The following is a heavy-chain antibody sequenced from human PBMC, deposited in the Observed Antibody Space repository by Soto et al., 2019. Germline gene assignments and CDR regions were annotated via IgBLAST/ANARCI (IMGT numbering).Heavy chain of an antibody. Sequence: QVQLVQSGAEVKKPEASLKVSCKASGYTFSNFGVSWVRQAPGQGLEWIGWINPDNGDTNYGQKFQGRATMTTDTFTNTAYMEVRGLRSDDTAVYYCARGVRVSAYLDYYMDVWGEGTTVTVSS. CDR3: ARGVRVSAYLDYYMDV. D-gene: IGHD3-10*02. CDR2: INPDNGDT. CDR1: GYTFSNFG. J-gene: IGHJ6*03. V-gene: IGHV1-18*01.